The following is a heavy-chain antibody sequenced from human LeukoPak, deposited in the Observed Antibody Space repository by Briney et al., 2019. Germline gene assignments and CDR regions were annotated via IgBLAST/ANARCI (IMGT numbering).Heavy chain of an antibody. D-gene: IGHD3-3*01. J-gene: IGHJ6*03. CDR2: IYTSGST. CDR3: ARGYYDFWSGYSHMDV. CDR1: GGSISSGSYY. V-gene: IGHV4-61*02. Sequence: SETLSLTCTVSGGSISSGSYYWSWIRQPAGKGLEWIGRIYTSGSTTYNPSLKSRVTISGDTSENQFSLRLSSVTAADTAVYYCARGYYDFWSGYSHMDVWGKGTTVTVSS.